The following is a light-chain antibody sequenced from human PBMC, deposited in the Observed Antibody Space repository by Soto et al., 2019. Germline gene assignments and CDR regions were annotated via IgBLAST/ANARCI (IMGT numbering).Light chain of an antibody. CDR1: QSVSSSY. J-gene: IGKJ3*01. CDR3: QQDGRSSFT. Sequence: EIVLTQSPGTLSLSPGERATLSCRASQSVSSSYLAWYQQKPGQAPRLLIYGASSRATGLPDRFSGSGSGADFTLAIRSLEPEDFAGYYCQQDGRSSFTSGPGTKVAIK. V-gene: IGKV3-20*01. CDR2: GAS.